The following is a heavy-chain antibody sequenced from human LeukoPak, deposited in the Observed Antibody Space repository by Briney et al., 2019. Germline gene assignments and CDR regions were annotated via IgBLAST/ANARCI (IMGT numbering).Heavy chain of an antibody. J-gene: IGHJ4*02. CDR2: IYTSGST. CDR1: GGSISSYY. D-gene: IGHD3-10*01. V-gene: IGHV4-4*07. Sequence: SETLSLTCTVSGGSISSYYWSWIRQPAGKGLEWIGRIYTSGSTNYNPSLKSRVTISVDTSKNQFSLKLSSVTAADTAVYYCARDGELWFGELPDYWGQGTLVTVSS. CDR3: ARDGELWFGELPDY.